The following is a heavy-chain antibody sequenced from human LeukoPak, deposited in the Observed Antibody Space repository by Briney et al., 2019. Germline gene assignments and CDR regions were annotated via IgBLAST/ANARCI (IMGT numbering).Heavy chain of an antibody. V-gene: IGHV4-59*01. J-gene: IGHJ5*02. Sequence: SETLSLTCTVSGGSISSYYWSWSRQPPGKGLEWIGYIYYSGSTNYNPSLKSRVTISVDTSKNQFSLKLSSVTAADTAVYYCARGGYNWNDVGPWGQGTLVTVSS. CDR2: IYYSGST. CDR1: GGSISSYY. D-gene: IGHD1-20*01. CDR3: ARGGYNWNDVGP.